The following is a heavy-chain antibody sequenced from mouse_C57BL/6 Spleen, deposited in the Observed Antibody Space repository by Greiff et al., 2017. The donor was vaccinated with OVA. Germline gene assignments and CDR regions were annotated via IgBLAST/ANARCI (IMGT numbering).Heavy chain of an antibody. CDR3: ARSDSNYGGFAY. J-gene: IGHJ3*01. Sequence: QVQLQQPGAELVRPGTSVKLSCKASGYTFTSYWMHWVKQRPGQGLEWIGVIDPSDSYTHYNQKFTGKATLTVDTSSSTAYMQLSSLTSEDSAVDYCARSDSNYGGFAYWGKGTLVTVSA. V-gene: IGHV1-59*01. CDR1: GYTFTSYW. D-gene: IGHD2-5*01. CDR2: IDPSDSYT.